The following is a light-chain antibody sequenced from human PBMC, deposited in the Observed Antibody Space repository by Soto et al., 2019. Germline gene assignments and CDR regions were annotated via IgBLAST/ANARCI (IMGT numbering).Light chain of an antibody. CDR1: QSIYKW. Sequence: DIQMTQSPSSVSASIGDRVTISCRASQSIYKWLVWYQQKPGKAPKLLIYAASSLQSGVPSRFSGSGYWTDFTLTISSLQSEDFATYYCQQADSFPLSFGGGTKVEI. CDR2: AAS. V-gene: IGKV1-12*01. CDR3: QQADSFPLS. J-gene: IGKJ4*01.